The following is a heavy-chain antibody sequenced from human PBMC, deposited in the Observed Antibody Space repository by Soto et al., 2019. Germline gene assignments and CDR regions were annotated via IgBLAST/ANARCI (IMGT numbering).Heavy chain of an antibody. D-gene: IGHD3-16*01. CDR1: GFRFSLFW. J-gene: IGHJ4*02. CDR2: INEDGSEK. CDR3: ARTGWPQSSYYFDY. Sequence: GGSLRLSCAASGFRFSLFWMSWVRQTPGKGLEWVANINEDGSEKFFADPVKGRFTISRDNAKNSLSLQMNSLTADDTAVYYCARTGWPQSSYYFDYWGQGTLVTVSS. V-gene: IGHV3-7*03.